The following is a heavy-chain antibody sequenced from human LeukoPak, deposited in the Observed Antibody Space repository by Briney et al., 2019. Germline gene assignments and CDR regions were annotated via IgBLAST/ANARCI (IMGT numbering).Heavy chain of an antibody. V-gene: IGHV1-2*02. D-gene: IGHD2-2*01. J-gene: IGHJ5*02. CDR3: ARENCSSTSCRYNWFDP. CDR2: INPNSGGT. Sequence: ASVKVSCKASGYTFTGYYMHWVRQAPGQGLGWMGWINPNSGGTNYAQKFQGRVTMTRDTSISTAYMELSRLRSDDTAVYYCARENCSSTSCRYNWFDPWGQGTLVTVSS. CDR1: GYTFTGYY.